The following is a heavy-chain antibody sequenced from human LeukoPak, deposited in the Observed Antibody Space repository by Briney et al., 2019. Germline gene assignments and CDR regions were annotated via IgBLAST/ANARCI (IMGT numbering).Heavy chain of an antibody. Sequence: SETLSLICTVSGGSISSYYWSWVRQPAGKGLEWIGRIYTSGNTNYNPSLKSRVTISVDTSKNQFSLKLSSVTAADTAVYYCARLTYYYGSGTYYNPVFDYWGQGTLVTVSS. CDR2: IYTSGNT. J-gene: IGHJ4*02. CDR3: ARLTYYYGSGTYYNPVFDY. D-gene: IGHD3-10*01. V-gene: IGHV4-4*07. CDR1: GGSISSYY.